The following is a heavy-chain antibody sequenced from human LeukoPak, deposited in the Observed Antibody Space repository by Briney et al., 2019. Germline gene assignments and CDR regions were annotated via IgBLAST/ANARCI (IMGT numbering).Heavy chain of an antibody. V-gene: IGHV1-3*01. CDR3: ARGVNYGDYDWYFDL. CDR1: GYTFTSYA. J-gene: IGHJ2*01. Sequence: ASVKVSCKASGYTFTSYAMHWVRQAPGQRLEWMGWINAGNGNTKYSQKFQGRVTITRDTSASTAYMELSSLRSEDTAVYYCARGVNYGDYDWYFDLWAVAPWSLSPQ. CDR2: INAGNGNT. D-gene: IGHD4-17*01.